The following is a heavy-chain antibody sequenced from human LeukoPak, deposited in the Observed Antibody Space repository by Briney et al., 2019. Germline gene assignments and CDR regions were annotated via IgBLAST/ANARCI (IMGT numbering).Heavy chain of an antibody. V-gene: IGHV3-7*01. Sequence: GGSLRLSCAASGFSFSSCWMSWVRQAPAKGLEGVASIKQDGSEKYYVDSVKGRFTISRDNAKNSLYLQMNSLRAEDTAVYYYATRSGWYLRSFDIWGKGTLVTVSS. CDR1: GFSFSSCW. CDR2: IKQDGSEK. CDR3: ATRSGWYLRSFDI. D-gene: IGHD6-19*01. J-gene: IGHJ4*02.